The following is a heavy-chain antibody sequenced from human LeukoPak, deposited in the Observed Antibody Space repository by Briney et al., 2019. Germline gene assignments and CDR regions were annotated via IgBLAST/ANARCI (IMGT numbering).Heavy chain of an antibody. CDR2: IYYSGST. CDR1: GGSISSSSYY. CDR3: ARGTIAADDYYYMDV. Sequence: SETLSLTCTVSGGSISSSSYYWGWIRQPPGKGLEWTGSIYYSGSTYYNPSLKSRVTISVDTSKNQFSLKLSSVTAADTAVYYCARGTIAADDYYYMDVWGKGTTVTISS. V-gene: IGHV4-39*01. J-gene: IGHJ6*03. D-gene: IGHD6-13*01.